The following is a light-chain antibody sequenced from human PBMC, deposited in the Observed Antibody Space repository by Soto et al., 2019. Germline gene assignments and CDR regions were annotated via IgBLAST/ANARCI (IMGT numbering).Light chain of an antibody. CDR1: QSVSSN. J-gene: IGKJ5*01. V-gene: IGKV3-20*01. CDR2: GEF. CDR3: QQYGSSPIT. Sequence: EIVMTQSPGTLSVSPWERATLSCRASQSVSSNLAWYQQKPGQAPRLLIYGEFSRATGIPDRFSGSGSGTDFTLTISRLEPEDYAVYHCQQYGSSPITFGQGTRLEIK.